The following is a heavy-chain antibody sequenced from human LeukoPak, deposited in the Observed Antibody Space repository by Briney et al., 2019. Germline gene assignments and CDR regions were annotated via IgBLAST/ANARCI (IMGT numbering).Heavy chain of an antibody. CDR1: GYTFTGYY. CDR2: INPNSGGT. CDR3: ARDLSSGQFDP. Sequence: ASVKLSCKASGYTFTGYYMHWVRQAPGQGLEWMGRINPNSGGTNYAQKFQGRVTMTRDTSISTAYMELSRLRSDDTAVYYCARDLSSGQFDPWGQGTLVTVSS. D-gene: IGHD6-19*01. J-gene: IGHJ5*02. V-gene: IGHV1-2*06.